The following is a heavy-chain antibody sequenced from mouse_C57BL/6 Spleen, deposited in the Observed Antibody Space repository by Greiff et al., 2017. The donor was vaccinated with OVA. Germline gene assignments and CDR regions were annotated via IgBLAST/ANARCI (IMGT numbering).Heavy chain of an antibody. V-gene: IGHV3-6*01. Sequence: EVKLVESGPGLVKPSQSLSLTCSVTGYSITSGYYWNWIRQFPGNKLEWMGYISYDGSTNYNPSLKNRISITRDTSKNQFFLKLNSVTTEDTATYYCARGGGDDGYVDYWGQGTTLTVSS. D-gene: IGHD2-3*01. CDR1: GYSITSGYY. J-gene: IGHJ2*01. CDR3: ARGGGDDGYVDY. CDR2: ISYDGST.